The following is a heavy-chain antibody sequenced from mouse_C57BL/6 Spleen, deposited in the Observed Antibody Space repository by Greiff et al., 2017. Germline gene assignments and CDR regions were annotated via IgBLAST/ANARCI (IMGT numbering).Heavy chain of an antibody. CDR3: ARYYYGSSYVDWYFDV. V-gene: IGHV1-78*01. D-gene: IGHD1-1*01. CDR1: GYTFTDHT. Sequence: VQLQESDAELVKPGASVKISCKVSGYTFTDHTIHWMKQRPEQGLEWIGYIYPRDGSTKYNEKFKGKATLTADKSSSTAYMPLNSLTSEDSAVYFCARYYYGSSYVDWYFDVWGTGTTVTVSS. CDR2: IYPRDGST. J-gene: IGHJ1*03.